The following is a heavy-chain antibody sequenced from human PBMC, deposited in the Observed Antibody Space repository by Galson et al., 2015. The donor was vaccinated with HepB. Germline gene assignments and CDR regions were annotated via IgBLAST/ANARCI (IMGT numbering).Heavy chain of an antibody. CDR2: IKQDGSEK. CDR3: ARDGYQLLHMGQDDAFDI. J-gene: IGHJ3*02. CDR1: GFTFSSYW. D-gene: IGHD2-2*01. V-gene: IGHV3-7*01. Sequence: SLRLSCAASGFTFSSYWMSWVRQAPGKGLEWVANIKQDGSEKYYVDSVKGRFTISRDNAKNSLYLQMNSLRAEDTAVYYCARDGYQLLHMGQDDAFDIWGQGTMVTVSS.